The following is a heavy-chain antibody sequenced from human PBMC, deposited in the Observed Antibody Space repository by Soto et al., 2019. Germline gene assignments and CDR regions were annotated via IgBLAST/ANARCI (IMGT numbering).Heavy chain of an antibody. CDR1: GYTFTGYY. CDR2: INPNSGGT. Sequence: ASVKVSCKASGYTFTGYYMHWVRQAPGQGLEWMGWINPNSGGTNYAQKFQGRVTMTRDTSISTAYMELSRLRSDDTAVYYCASRKGRPTPPSYYCGMDVWGPGTTVTVSS. CDR3: ASRKGRPTPPSYYCGMDV. D-gene: IGHD4-17*01. J-gene: IGHJ6*02. V-gene: IGHV1-2*02.